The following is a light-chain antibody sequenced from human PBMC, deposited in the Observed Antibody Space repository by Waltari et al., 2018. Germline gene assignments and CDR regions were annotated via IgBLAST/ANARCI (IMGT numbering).Light chain of an antibody. CDR3: RSYMDSSTLEL. CDR2: DVS. V-gene: IGLV2-14*03. CDR1: SSDIGGYNY. J-gene: IGLJ2*01. Sequence: QSALTQPASVSGSPGQSITISCTGTSSDIGGYNYLSWYQQVPGKAPILMIYDVSNRPAGGSTRFSVSKSGNTASLTISGLQTEDEANYFCRSYMDSSTLELFCGGTSLTVL.